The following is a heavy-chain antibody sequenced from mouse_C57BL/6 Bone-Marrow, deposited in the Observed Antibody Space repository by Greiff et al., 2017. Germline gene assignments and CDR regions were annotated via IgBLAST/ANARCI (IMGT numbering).Heavy chain of an antibody. V-gene: IGHV1-55*01. J-gene: IGHJ3*01. CDR3: ARSTGYEGYPNWFAY. D-gene: IGHD2-3*01. CDR2: IYPGSGST. Sequence: VQLQQPGAELVKPGASVKMSCKASGYTFTSYWITWVKQRPGQGLEWIGDIYPGSGSTNYNEKFKGKATLTVDTSSSTAYMQLSSLTSEYSAVYYGARSTGYEGYPNWFAYWGQGTLVTVSA. CDR1: GYTFTSYW.